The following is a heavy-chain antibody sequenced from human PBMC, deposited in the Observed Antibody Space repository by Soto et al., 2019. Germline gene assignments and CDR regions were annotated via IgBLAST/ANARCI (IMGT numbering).Heavy chain of an antibody. D-gene: IGHD6-19*01. CDR3: ARERSGWFRNWFDP. Sequence: SETLSLTCTVSCGSVSSGSYYWSWIRQPPGKGREWIGYIYYSGSTNYNPSLKSRVTISVDTSKNQFSLKLSSVTAADTAVYYCARERSGWFRNWFDPWGQGTQVTVSS. CDR2: IYYSGST. V-gene: IGHV4-61*01. J-gene: IGHJ5*02. CDR1: CGSVSSGSYY.